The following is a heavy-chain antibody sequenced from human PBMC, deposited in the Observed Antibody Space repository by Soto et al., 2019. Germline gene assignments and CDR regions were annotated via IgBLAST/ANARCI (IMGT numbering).Heavy chain of an antibody. Sequence: GGSLRLSCEASGFRFRNYGIHWVRQAPGKGLEWGAVISDDENNKDYAESVKGRFTISRDNSKNTLYLQMNSLRVEDTALYYCAKDKYGAHPGSPFDYWGQGTVVTVS. V-gene: IGHV3-30*18. CDR3: AKDKYGAHPGSPFDY. J-gene: IGHJ4*02. CDR1: GFRFRNYG. D-gene: IGHD4-17*01. CDR2: ISDDENNK.